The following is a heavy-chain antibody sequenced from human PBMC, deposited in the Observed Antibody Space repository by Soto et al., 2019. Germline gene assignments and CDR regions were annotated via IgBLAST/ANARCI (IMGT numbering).Heavy chain of an antibody. Sequence: QVQLQESGPGLVKPSQTLSLTCTVSGGSISSGGYYWSWIRQHPGKGLEWIGYIYYSGSTYYNPSLMIRINISVETSKNQFSLKLSSVTAADTAVYYCARDDVAARDAFDIWGQGTMVTVSS. D-gene: IGHD2-15*01. CDR3: ARDDVAARDAFDI. V-gene: IGHV4-31*03. J-gene: IGHJ3*02. CDR1: GGSISSGGYY. CDR2: IYYSGST.